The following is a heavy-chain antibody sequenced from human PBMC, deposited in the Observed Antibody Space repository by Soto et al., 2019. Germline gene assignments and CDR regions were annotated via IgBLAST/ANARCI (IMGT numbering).Heavy chain of an antibody. V-gene: IGHV3-9*01. CDR3: AKDITRVVVAATVDY. D-gene: IGHD2-15*01. J-gene: IGHJ4*02. Sequence: GGSLRLSCAASGFTFDDYAMHWVRQAPGKGLEWVSGISWNSGSIGYADSVKGRFTISRDNAKNSLYLQMNSLRAEDTALYYCAKDITRVVVAATVDYWGQGTLVTVSS. CDR2: ISWNSGSI. CDR1: GFTFDDYA.